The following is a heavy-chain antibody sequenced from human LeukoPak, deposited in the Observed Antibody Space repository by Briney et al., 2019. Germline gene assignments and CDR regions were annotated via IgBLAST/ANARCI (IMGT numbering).Heavy chain of an antibody. CDR2: IYTSGST. D-gene: IGHD4-17*01. J-gene: IGHJ4*02. Sequence: PSETLSLTCTVSGGSISSYYWSWIRQPAGKGLEWIGRIYTSGSTNYNPSLKSRVTMSVDTSKNQFSLKLSSVTAADTAVYYCARSTVTTRGRDYFDYWGQGTLVTVSS. CDR3: ARSTVTTRGRDYFDY. CDR1: GGSISSYY. V-gene: IGHV4-4*07.